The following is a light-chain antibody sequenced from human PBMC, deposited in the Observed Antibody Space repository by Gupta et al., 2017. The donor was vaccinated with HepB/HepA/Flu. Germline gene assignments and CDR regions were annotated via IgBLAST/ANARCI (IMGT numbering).Light chain of an antibody. J-gene: IGKJ5*01. CDR3: QQRCYGQPIT. CDR1: QSVSSY. V-gene: IGKV3-11*01. CDR2: EAS. Sequence: EIVLTQSPATLSLSPGERATLSCRASQSVSSYLAWYQQKPGQAPRLLIYEASNRATGIPARFSGSGSGTDFTLTISSREPEDFAVYYCQQRCYGQPITCGQGTRLEIK.